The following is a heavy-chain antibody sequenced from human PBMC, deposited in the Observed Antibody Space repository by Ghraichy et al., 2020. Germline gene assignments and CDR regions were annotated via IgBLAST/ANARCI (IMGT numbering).Heavy chain of an antibody. J-gene: IGHJ3*02. CDR2: ISSSSNTI. CDR3: TRDLLEEWQLLRYAFDN. D-gene: IGHD5/OR15-5a*01. V-gene: IGHV3-48*02. CDR1: GFTFSSYS. Sequence: GESLNISCAASGFTFSSYSMNWVRQAPGKGLEWVSYISSSSNTIYYADSVMGRFTISRDNAKNSLYMQMSSLRDEDTAVYYCTRDLLEEWQLLRYAFDNWATGTMVTFSS.